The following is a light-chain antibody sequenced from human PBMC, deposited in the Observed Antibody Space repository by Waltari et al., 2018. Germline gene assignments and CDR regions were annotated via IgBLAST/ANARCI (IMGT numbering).Light chain of an antibody. Sequence: IVMTQPPLSAPVTLGQPAPISCRRSKSPVHSNGNTYLTWLQQRPGQPPKPLMYEISKRFSGVPDRFSGSGAGTVFTLKISRVEEEDVGVYYCMQAAQFPWTFGQGTKVEIK. CDR3: MQAAQFPWT. J-gene: IGKJ1*01. CDR2: EIS. CDR1: KSPVHSNGNTY. V-gene: IGKV2-24*01.